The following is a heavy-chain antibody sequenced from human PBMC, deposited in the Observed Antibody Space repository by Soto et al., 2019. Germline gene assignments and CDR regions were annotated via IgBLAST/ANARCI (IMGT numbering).Heavy chain of an antibody. V-gene: IGHV4-30-2*01. CDR1: GDSISSGGDS. D-gene: IGHD3-22*01. CDR3: ARDDRSGYFFDY. Sequence: QLQLQESGSGLVKPSQTLSLTCAVSGDSISSGGDSWNWIRQPPGKGLEWIGYIYHSGGTDYNPSLKSRVTISVDRSKNQFSLNLRSVTAADTAVYYCARDDRSGYFFDYWGQGTLVTVSS. J-gene: IGHJ4*02. CDR2: IYHSGGT.